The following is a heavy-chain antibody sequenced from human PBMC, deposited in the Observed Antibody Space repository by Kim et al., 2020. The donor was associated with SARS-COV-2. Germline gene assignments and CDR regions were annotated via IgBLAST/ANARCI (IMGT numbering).Heavy chain of an antibody. CDR1: GGSISSSSYY. CDR2: IYYSGST. V-gene: IGHV4-39*01. CDR3: ATRRRVTMVRVVFDY. Sequence: SETLSLTCTVSGGSISSSSYYWGWIRQPPGKGLEWIGSIYYSGSTYYNPSLKSRVTISVDTSKNQFSLKLSSVTAADTAVYYCATRRRVTMVRVVFDYWGQGTLVTVSS. D-gene: IGHD3-10*01. J-gene: IGHJ4*02.